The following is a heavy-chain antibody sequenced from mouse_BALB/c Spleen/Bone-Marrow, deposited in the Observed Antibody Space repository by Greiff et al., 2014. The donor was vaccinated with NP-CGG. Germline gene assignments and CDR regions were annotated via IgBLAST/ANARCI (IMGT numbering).Heavy chain of an antibody. D-gene: IGHD3-3*01. V-gene: IGHV1-54*03. J-gene: IGHJ1*01. CDR1: GYAFTNYL. CDR3: ARGPTWYFDV. Sequence: QVHVKQSGAELVRPGTSVKVSCKASGYAFTNYLIEWLKQRPGQGLELIGVINPGSGSTNYNEKFKGKATLTADKSSSTAYMQLSSLTSDDSAVYFCARGPTWYFDVWGAGTTVTVSS. CDR2: INPGSGST.